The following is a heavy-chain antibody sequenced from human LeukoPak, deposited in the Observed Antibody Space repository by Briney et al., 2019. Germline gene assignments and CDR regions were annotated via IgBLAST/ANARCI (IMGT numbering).Heavy chain of an antibody. Sequence: PGRSLRLSCAASGFTFSSYAMHWVRQAPGKGLEWVSVIYSGGRTYYADSVKGRFTISRDNSKNTLYLQMNSLRAEDTAVYYCARGAFGRFGDLLYFDYWGQGTLVTVSS. CDR1: GFTFSSYA. CDR2: IYSGGRT. CDR3: ARGAFGRFGDLLYFDY. D-gene: IGHD3-10*01. J-gene: IGHJ4*02. V-gene: IGHV3-53*01.